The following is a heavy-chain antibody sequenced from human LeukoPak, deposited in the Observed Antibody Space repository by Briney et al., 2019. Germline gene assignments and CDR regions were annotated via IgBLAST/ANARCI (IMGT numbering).Heavy chain of an antibody. CDR3: GKGPRRCTGCDGFDI. Sequence: GGSLRLSCAASGFTFDDHTMHWVRQAPGKGLEWVSIISWDDNTEYYADSVKGRFTISRDNSKTSLYLQMNSLRTEDTAVYYCGKGPRRCTGCDGFDILGQGTMVTVSS. D-gene: IGHD1-14*01. V-gene: IGHV3-43*01. J-gene: IGHJ3*02. CDR1: GFTFDDHT. CDR2: ISWDDNTE.